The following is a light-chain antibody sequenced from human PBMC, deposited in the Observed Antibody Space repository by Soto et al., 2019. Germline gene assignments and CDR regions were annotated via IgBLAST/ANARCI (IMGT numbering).Light chain of an antibody. J-gene: IGLJ1*01. Sequence: QTVLTQPPSVSGAPRQRVTISCTWSSANIGAAYNVDWYQQLPGAAPKLLIYGNNNRPSGVPARFSGSKSGTSASLAIAGLQAEDEGDYYCQSYDSSLSGYVFGTGTKVTV. CDR1: SANIGAAYN. CDR3: QSYDSSLSGYV. CDR2: GNN. V-gene: IGLV1-40*01.